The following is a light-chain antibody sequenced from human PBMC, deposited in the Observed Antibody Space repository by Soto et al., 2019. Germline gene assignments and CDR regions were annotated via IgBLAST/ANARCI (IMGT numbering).Light chain of an antibody. V-gene: IGKV1-5*03. CDR1: QSINSW. Sequence: DSQMTQYPSTLSASVGDRVTITCRASQSINSWLAWYQQKPGKAPKLLISKASTLQSGVPPRFSGSGYGTEFTLTISSLQPDDFATYYCEQYERYPMTFGGRTKVEIK. CDR3: EQYERYPMT. J-gene: IGKJ4*01. CDR2: KAS.